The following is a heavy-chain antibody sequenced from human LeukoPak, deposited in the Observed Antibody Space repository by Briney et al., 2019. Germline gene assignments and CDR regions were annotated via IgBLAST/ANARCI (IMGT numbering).Heavy chain of an antibody. CDR2: IIPIFGTA. Sequence: SVKVSCKASGGTFSSYAISWVRQAPGQGLEWMGGIIPIFGTANYAQKFQGRVTITADESTSTAYMELSSLRSEDTAVYYCARDYYDSSGYYLRLYYWGQGTLVTVSS. CDR3: ARDYYDSSGYYLRLYY. CDR1: GGTFSSYA. V-gene: IGHV1-69*13. J-gene: IGHJ4*02. D-gene: IGHD3-22*01.